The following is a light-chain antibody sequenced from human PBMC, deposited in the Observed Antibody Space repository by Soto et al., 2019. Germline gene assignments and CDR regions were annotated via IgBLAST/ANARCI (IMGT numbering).Light chain of an antibody. CDR2: GAS. Sequence: EIVMTQSPATLSVSPGERATLSCRASQSVSSNLAWYQQKPGQAPRLLLYGASARATGIPARFSGSGSGTDFTLTINRVEAEDVGLYFCAQGLATPFTFGGGTKVDI. V-gene: IGKV3D-15*01. J-gene: IGKJ4*01. CDR3: AQGLATPFT. CDR1: QSVSSN.